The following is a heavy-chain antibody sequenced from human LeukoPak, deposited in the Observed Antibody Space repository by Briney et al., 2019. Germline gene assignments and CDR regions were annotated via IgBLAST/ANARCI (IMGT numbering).Heavy chain of an antibody. CDR3: SNGIYSSSY. CDR2: IDQDGSEQ. V-gene: IGHV3-7*01. D-gene: IGHD6-6*01. Sequence: GGSLRLSCAASGFTFTRDWMYWVRQAPGKGLEWVANIDQDGSEQYYLDSVEGRFTISRDNAKNSLYLQMDNLRAEDTAVYYCSNGIYSSSYWGRGTLVTVSS. CDR1: GFTFTRDW. J-gene: IGHJ4*02.